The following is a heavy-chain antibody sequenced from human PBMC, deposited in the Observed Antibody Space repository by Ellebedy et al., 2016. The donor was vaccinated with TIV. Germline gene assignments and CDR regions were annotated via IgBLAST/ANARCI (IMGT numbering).Heavy chain of an antibody. J-gene: IGHJ4*02. Sequence: GGSLRLXXTASTFIFSTYTMNWVRQAPGMGLEWVSSISDSSTYIFYADSVKGRFTISRDNAKNSLYLQMNSLRAEDTAVYYCARGYTDYYPSGNFDHWGQGTLVTVSS. CDR2: ISDSSTYI. V-gene: IGHV3-21*01. CDR3: ARGYTDYYPSGNFDH. CDR1: TFIFSTYT. D-gene: IGHD3-10*01.